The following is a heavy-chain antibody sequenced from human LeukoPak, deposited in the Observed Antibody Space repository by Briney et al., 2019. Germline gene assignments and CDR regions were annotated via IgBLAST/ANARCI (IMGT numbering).Heavy chain of an antibody. CDR1: GYTFTCYY. J-gene: IGHJ6*02. CDR3: ARDRGYCSSTSCYYYYGMDV. D-gene: IGHD2-2*01. V-gene: IGHV1-2*02. CDR2: INPNSGGT. Sequence: ASVKVSCKASGYTFTCYYMHWVRQAPGQGLEWMGWINPNSGGTNYAQKFQGRVTMTRDTSISTAYMELSRLRSDDTAVYYCARDRGYCSSTSCYYYYGMDVWGQGTTVTVSS.